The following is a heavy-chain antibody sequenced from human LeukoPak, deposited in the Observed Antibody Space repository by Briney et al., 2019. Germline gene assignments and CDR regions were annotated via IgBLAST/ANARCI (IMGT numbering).Heavy chain of an antibody. D-gene: IGHD6-19*01. V-gene: IGHV3-11*04. CDR2: ISSSGSTI. Sequence: GGSLRLSCAASGFTFSDYYMSWIRQAPGKGLEWVSYISSSGSTIYYADSVKGQFTISRDNAKNSLYLQMNSLRAEDTAVYYCARAALAVAAFDIWGQGTMVTVSS. J-gene: IGHJ3*02. CDR1: GFTFSDYY. CDR3: ARAALAVAAFDI.